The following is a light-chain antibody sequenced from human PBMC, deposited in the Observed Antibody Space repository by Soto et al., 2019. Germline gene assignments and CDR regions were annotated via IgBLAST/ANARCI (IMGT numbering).Light chain of an antibody. J-gene: IGKJ5*01. CDR1: QGVSRW. Sequence: PLSQSPPSVSASVENRGTIRCRASQGVSRWLAWYQHKPGKAPKSLIYAASTLQSGVPSRFSGSGSGTDFTLTISSLQPEDFATYYCQQYDTYPLTFGQGTRLEIK. CDR2: AAS. V-gene: IGKV1D-16*01. CDR3: QQYDTYPLT.